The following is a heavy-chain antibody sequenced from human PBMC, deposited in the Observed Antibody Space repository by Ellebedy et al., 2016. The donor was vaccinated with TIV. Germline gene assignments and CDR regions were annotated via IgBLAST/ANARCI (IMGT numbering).Heavy chain of an antibody. J-gene: IGHJ4*02. V-gene: IGHV4-59*08. CDR3: ARQKRSERVTLMSFDT. CDR2: IYYRGST. CDR1: GCSTSRYY. Sequence: MPSETLSLTCILSGCSTSRYYWSWSRQPPERVLEWVGYIYYRGSTNYNPSLKSRVTISGDTSRNQFSLKVTSVTAADTAVYYCARQKRSERVTLMSFDTWGRGTLVTVSS. D-gene: IGHD3-16*01.